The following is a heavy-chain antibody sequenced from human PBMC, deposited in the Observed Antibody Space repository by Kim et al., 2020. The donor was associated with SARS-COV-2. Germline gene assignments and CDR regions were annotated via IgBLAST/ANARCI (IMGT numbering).Heavy chain of an antibody. D-gene: IGHD6-13*01. J-gene: IGHJ4*02. V-gene: IGHV3-23*01. Sequence: GSRYSASSVKGRFTISRDNSKYTLYQQRNSLRAEVTAVYYCAKAIAAAWNWGQGTLVTVSS. CDR2: GSR. CDR3: AKAIAAAWN.